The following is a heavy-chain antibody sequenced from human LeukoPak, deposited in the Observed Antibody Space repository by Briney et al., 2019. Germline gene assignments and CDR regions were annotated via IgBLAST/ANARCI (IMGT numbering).Heavy chain of an antibody. V-gene: IGHV3-7*03. Sequence: GGSLRLSCAASGFTFSSYWVSWVRQAPGKGLEWVANIKQDGSEKYYVDSVKGRFTISRDNAKNSLYLQMNSLRAEDTAVYYCARDEAVTSYFDYWGQGTLVTVSS. CDR1: GFTFSSYW. D-gene: IGHD4-17*01. CDR3: ARDEAVTSYFDY. J-gene: IGHJ4*02. CDR2: IKQDGSEK.